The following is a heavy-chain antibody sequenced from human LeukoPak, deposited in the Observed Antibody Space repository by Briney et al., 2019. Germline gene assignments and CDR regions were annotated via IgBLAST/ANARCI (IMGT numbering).Heavy chain of an antibody. V-gene: IGHV3-11*01. Sequence: PGGSLRLSCAASGFTFSDYYMSWIRQAPGKGLEWVSYISTSGSTIYYADSVKGRFTISRDNAKNSLYLQMNSLRAEDTAVYYCARAFGGDNYDILTGPAPPMDYYGMDVWGQGTTVTVSS. CDR3: ARAFGGDNYDILTGPAPPMDYYGMDV. J-gene: IGHJ6*02. CDR1: GFTFSDYY. CDR2: ISTSGSTI. D-gene: IGHD3-9*01.